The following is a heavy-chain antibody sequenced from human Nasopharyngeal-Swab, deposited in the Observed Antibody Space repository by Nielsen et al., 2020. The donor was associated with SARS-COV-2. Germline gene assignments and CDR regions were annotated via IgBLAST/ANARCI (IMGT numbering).Heavy chain of an antibody. Sequence: WMRQAPGQGLEWMGRINPNSGGTNYAQKFRGRVTMTRDTSISTAYMELSRLRSDDTAVYYCASWGSSSGAFDYWGQGTLVTVSS. CDR2: INPNSGGT. D-gene: IGHD6-6*01. J-gene: IGHJ4*02. V-gene: IGHV1-2*06. CDR3: ASWGSSSGAFDY.